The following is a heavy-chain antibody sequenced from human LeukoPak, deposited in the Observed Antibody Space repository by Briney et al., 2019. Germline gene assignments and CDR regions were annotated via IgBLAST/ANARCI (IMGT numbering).Heavy chain of an antibody. CDR2: IYYSGST. CDR1: GGSISSYY. V-gene: IGHV4-59*01. Sequence: SETLSLTCTVSGGSISSYYWSWIRQPPGKGLEWIGYIYYSGSTNYNPSLKSRVTISVDTSKNQFSLKLSSVTAADTAIYYCARGRLNYDSHGYYDNPHLDYWGRGTLVTVSS. J-gene: IGHJ4*02. CDR3: ARGRLNYDSHGYYDNPHLDY. D-gene: IGHD3-22*01.